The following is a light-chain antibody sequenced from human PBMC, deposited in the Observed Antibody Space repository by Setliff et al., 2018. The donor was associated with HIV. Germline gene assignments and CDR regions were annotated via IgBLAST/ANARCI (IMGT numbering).Light chain of an antibody. CDR1: SSNIGKNY. J-gene: IGLJ3*02. V-gene: IGLV1-51*02. CDR2: ENN. Sequence: QSALTQPPSVPAAPGQKVTISCSGSSSNIGKNYVSWYQQFPGTAPKLFVYENNKRPSGIPDRVSGSKSGTSATLGITGLQTGDEADYYCGTWDSSLSAPVFGGGTKVTVL. CDR3: GTWDSSLSAPV.